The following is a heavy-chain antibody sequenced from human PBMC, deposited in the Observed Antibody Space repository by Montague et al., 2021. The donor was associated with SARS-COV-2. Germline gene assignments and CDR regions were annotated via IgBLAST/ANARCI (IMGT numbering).Heavy chain of an antibody. Sequence: SETLSLTCTVSGGSISSTNYYWGLIRQPPGKGLEWIGSINYSGTTHYNPSLKSRVTMSVDTSKILFSLELSSVTAADTAIYYCARHSDGYNRWYYFDYWGQGTLVTVSS. CDR1: GGSISSTNYY. CDR3: ARHSDGYNRWYYFDY. CDR2: INYSGTT. V-gene: IGHV4-39*01. D-gene: IGHD5-24*01. J-gene: IGHJ4*02.